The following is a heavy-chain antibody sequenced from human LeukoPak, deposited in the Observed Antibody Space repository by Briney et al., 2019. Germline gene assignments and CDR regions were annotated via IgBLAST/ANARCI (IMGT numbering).Heavy chain of an antibody. CDR2: INPNSGGT. CDR1: GYTFTGYY. J-gene: IGHJ4*02. V-gene: IGHV1-2*02. Sequence: ASVKVSCKASGYTFTGYYVHWVRQAPGQGLEWMGWINPNSGGTNYAQKFQGRVTMTRDTSISTAYMELSRLRSDDTAVYHCARGGHIVVVTAIFWGQGTLVTVSS. D-gene: IGHD2-21*02. CDR3: ARGGHIVVVTAIF.